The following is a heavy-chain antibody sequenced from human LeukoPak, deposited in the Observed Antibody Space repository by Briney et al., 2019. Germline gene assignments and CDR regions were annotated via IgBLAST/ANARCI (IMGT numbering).Heavy chain of an antibody. J-gene: IGHJ4*02. V-gene: IGHV3-23*01. CDR1: GFNFYIYA. CDR2: ISGSGDNT. CDR3: VKDWSDEAKCGADCLEY. Sequence: GGSLRLSCAASGFNFYIYAMSWVRQAPGKGLEWVSSISGSGDNTYYADSVKGRYTISRDNSKNTLYLQMNTLRAEDTAVYYCVKDWSDEAKCGADCLEYWGQGTLVTVSS. D-gene: IGHD2-21*02.